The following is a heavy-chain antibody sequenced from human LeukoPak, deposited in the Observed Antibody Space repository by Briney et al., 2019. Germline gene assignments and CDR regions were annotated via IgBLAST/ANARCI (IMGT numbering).Heavy chain of an antibody. CDR3: AKEDAPLGGRPNY. CDR1: GFTFSSYG. CDR2: ISYDGSNK. D-gene: IGHD3-16*01. Sequence: GGSLRLSCAASGFTFSSYGMHWVRQAPGKGLEWVAVISYDGSNKYYADSVKGRFTISRDNSKNTVYLQMKSLRAEDTAVYYCAKEDAPLGGRPNYWGQGTLVTVS. V-gene: IGHV3-30*18. J-gene: IGHJ4*02.